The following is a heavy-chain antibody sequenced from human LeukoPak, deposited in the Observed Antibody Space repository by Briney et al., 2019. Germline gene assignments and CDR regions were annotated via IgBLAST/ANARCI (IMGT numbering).Heavy chain of an antibody. J-gene: IGHJ4*02. CDR1: GFTFDDCA. Sequence: GGSLRLSCAASGFTFDDCAMHWVRQAPGEGLEWVSGISWNSGSIGYADSVKGRFTISRDNAKNSLYLQMNSLRAEDTALYYCAKDIGSTVTYLDYWGQGTLVTVSS. V-gene: IGHV3-9*01. D-gene: IGHD4-17*01. CDR2: ISWNSGSI. CDR3: AKDIGSTVTYLDY.